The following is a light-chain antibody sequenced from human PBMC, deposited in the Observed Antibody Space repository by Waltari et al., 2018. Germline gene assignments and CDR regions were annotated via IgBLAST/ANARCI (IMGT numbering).Light chain of an antibody. CDR1: YSAVGSLNL. J-gene: IGLJ2*01. CDR2: EVT. Sequence: QSALPQPASVSGSPGQSIRISCTGTYSAVGSLNLVLWYLQHPGKAPKVIISEVTKRPSGVSPRLSGSKSGNTASLTISGLQADDEGEYYCCSYASSSSFEGIIFGGGTKLTVL. V-gene: IGLV2-23*02. CDR3: CSYASSSSFEGII.